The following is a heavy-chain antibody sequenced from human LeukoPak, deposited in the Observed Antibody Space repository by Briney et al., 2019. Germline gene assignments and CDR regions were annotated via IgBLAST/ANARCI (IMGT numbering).Heavy chain of an antibody. CDR2: IYYSGST. Sequence: SETLSLTCTVSGGSISSGGYYWSWIRQPPGKGLEWIGYIYYSGSTNYNPSLKSRVTISVDTSKNQFSLKLSSVTAADTAVYYCARDSGYYLDYWGQGTLVTVSS. V-gene: IGHV4-61*08. CDR1: GGSISSGGYY. J-gene: IGHJ4*02. CDR3: ARDSGYYLDY. D-gene: IGHD3-22*01.